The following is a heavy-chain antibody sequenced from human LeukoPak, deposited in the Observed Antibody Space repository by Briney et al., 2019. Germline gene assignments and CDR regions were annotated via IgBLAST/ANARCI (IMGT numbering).Heavy chain of an antibody. V-gene: IGHV4-34*01. CDR1: GGSFNGYY. D-gene: IGHD1-26*01. CDR3: ARVVGYYYYMDG. Sequence: SETLSLTCAVYGGSFNGYYWSWIRQPPGKGLEWIGEINHSGTTNHNPSLKSRVTISVDTSKNQFPLKLSSVTAADTAMYYCARVVGYYYYMDGWGKGTTVTVSS. CDR2: INHSGTT. J-gene: IGHJ6*03.